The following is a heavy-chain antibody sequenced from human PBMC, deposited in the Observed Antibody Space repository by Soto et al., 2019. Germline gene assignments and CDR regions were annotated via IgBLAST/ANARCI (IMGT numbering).Heavy chain of an antibody. V-gene: IGHV3-23*01. J-gene: IGHJ2*01. D-gene: IGHD3-10*01. CDR2: ISGGGDAT. CDR3: ARKVPGSTTRPDYWYFDL. Sequence: EVQLLESGGGLVQPGGSLRLSCAASGFTFISYAMNWVRQAPGKGLQWVSAISGGGDATFYADSVKGRFTISRDNSMNTVTLQMKRLGADDTAVYYCARKVPGSTTRPDYWYFDLWGRCTLVTVSS. CDR1: GFTFISYA.